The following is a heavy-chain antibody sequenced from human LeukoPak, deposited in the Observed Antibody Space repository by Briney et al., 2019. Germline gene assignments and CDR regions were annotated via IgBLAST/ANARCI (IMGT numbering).Heavy chain of an antibody. CDR1: GFTFSSYW. J-gene: IGHJ4*02. CDR2: ISSSGSTI. V-gene: IGHV3-48*04. CDR3: ARDPGDYYDSSGYYYPY. D-gene: IGHD3-22*01. Sequence: PGGSLRLSCAASGFTFSSYWMSWVRQAPGKGLEWVSYISSSGSTIYYADSVKGRFTISRDNAKNSLYLQMNSLRAEDTAVYYCARDPGDYYDSSGYYYPYWGQGTLVTVSS.